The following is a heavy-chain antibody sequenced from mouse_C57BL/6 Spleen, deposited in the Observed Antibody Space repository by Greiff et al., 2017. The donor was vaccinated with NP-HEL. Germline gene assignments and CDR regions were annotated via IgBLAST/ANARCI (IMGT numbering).Heavy chain of an antibody. CDR2: INPNNGGT. D-gene: IGHD1-1*01. J-gene: IGHJ2*01. CDR1: GYTFTDYN. V-gene: IGHV1-22*01. CDR3: AITTVGKALDC. Sequence: VQLQQSGPELVKPGASVKMSCKVSGYTFTDYNMHWVKQSHGKSLEWIGYINPNNGGTSYNQKFKGKATLTVNKSSSTAYMELRSLTSEDSAIYYCAITTVGKALDCWGQGTTLTVSS.